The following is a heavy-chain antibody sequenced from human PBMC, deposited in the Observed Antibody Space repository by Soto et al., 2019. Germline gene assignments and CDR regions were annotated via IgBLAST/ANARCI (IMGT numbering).Heavy chain of an antibody. CDR1: GDSITKSVYY. CDR2: IYYAGNA. J-gene: IGHJ4*02. D-gene: IGHD3-3*01. Sequence: LQLQESGPGLVKPSDTLSLTCTVSGDSITKSVYYWAWVRQTPGKGLEWIASIYYAGNAYYNPVPQSRFPLLVVGSKNPFPLELPSLTAAGSAVYYCGGVPDYGSGGYGPYYFGFLGQGTLVTVSS. V-gene: IGHV4-39*01. CDR3: GGVPDYGSGGYGPYYFGF.